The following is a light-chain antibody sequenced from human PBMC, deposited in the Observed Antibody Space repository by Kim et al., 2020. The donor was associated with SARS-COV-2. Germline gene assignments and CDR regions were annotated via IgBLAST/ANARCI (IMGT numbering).Light chain of an antibody. Sequence: APGRTSRITCGEDSSVLQSFHWYQQKPGRAPVLVIYYDTDRPSGIPGRFSGSNSGNTATLTISRVEAGDEADYYCQVWDTGSDHPIFGGGTKVTVL. CDR3: QVWDTGSDHPI. CDR1: SSVLQS. CDR2: YDT. J-gene: IGLJ2*01. V-gene: IGLV3-21*04.